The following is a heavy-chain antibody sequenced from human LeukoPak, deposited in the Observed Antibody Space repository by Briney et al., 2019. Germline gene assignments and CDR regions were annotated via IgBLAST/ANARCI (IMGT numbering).Heavy chain of an antibody. J-gene: IGHJ4*02. CDR2: IYYSGST. CDR1: GGSISSSSYY. Sequence: SETLSLTCTLSGGSISSSSYYWGWIRQPPGKGLEWIGCIYYSGSTYYNPSLKSRVTISVDTSKNQFSLKLSSVTAADTAVYYCARHGPSLSTSFDYWGQGTLVTVSS. V-gene: IGHV4-39*01. CDR3: ARHGPSLSTSFDY. D-gene: IGHD2-2*01.